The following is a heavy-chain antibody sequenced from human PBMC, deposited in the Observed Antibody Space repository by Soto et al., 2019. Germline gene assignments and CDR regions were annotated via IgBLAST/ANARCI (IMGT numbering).Heavy chain of an antibody. J-gene: IGHJ6*03. D-gene: IGHD3-10*01. CDR1: GFTFSSYD. CDR3: ARDLPYSGSEGGYMDV. V-gene: IGHV3-7*01. Sequence: GGSLRLSCAASGFTFSSYDMNWVRQAPGKGLEWVSYIKTGGSEIYYVDSVRGRFTISRDNAKNSLYLQMNSLRAEDTAVYYCARDLPYSGSEGGYMDVWGKGTTVTVSS. CDR2: IKTGGSEI.